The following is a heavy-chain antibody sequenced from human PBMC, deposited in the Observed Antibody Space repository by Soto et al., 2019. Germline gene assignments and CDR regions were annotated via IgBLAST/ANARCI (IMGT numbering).Heavy chain of an antibody. Sequence: GGSLRLSCVASGFTFISSFMGWIRQAPGKGLEWVANLNQDGGVTYYVDSVEGRFTISRDNTKDSLYLQWNRLRGEDTAIYYCAIYYRGSGRYLLDYYVQGTPVTVTS. CDR3: AIYYRGSGRYLLDY. V-gene: IGHV3-7*03. CDR1: GFTFISSF. CDR2: LNQDGGVT. D-gene: IGHD6-19*01. J-gene: IGHJ4*02.